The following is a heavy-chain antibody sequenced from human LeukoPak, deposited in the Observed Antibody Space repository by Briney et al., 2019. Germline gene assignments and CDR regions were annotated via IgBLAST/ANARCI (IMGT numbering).Heavy chain of an antibody. CDR2: MNPNSGNP. CDR3: ATPPRHCSSSSCYTYWCDP. Sequence: ASVKVSCKASGYTFTSYDITWVRQATGPGLEWMGWMNPNSGNPGYPQKFQGRVTVTRHTSIRTAYMELSSLRSGDTAVYFCATPPRHCSSSSCYTYWCDPWGQGTLVSVSS. CDR1: GYTFTSYD. D-gene: IGHD2-2*02. J-gene: IGHJ5*02. V-gene: IGHV1-8*01.